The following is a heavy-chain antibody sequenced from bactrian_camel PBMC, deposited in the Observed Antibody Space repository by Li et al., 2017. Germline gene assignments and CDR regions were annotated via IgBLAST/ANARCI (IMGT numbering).Heavy chain of an antibody. J-gene: IGHJ4*01. CDR2: IDSDGGT. V-gene: IGHV3S42*01. CDR3: AAAPDNGRGSWSEYRY. CDR1: GDTYSSDYC. D-gene: IGHD6*01. Sequence: DVQLVESGGGSVQPGGSLGLSCFRSGDTYSSDYCMAWFRQVPGKEREAVAAIDSDGGTSYADSVKGRFTISQDNAKNTLILQMNSLKAEDTAVYYCAAAPDNGRGSWSEYRYWGQGTQVTVS.